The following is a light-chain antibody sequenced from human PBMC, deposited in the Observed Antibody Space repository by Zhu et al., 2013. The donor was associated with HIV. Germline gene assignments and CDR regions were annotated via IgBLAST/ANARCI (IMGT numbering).Light chain of an antibody. CDR3: QQYGDSLT. CDR2: GAS. CDR1: RSVASSY. J-gene: IGKJ5*01. V-gene: IGKV3-20*01. Sequence: DIVLTQSPGALSLSPGERATLSCTASRSVASSYLAWYQHKPGQAPRLLIYGASVRATGIPDRFSGSESGTDFTLTINRLEPEDSAEYYCQQYGDSLTFGQGTRLEIK.